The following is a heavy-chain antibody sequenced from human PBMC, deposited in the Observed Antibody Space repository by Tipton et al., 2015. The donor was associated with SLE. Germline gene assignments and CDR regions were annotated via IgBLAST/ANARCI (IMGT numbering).Heavy chain of an antibody. D-gene: IGHD6-6*01. V-gene: IGHV4-61*02. CDR3: ARHGRIAARDWCFDL. CDR2: IYTSGST. J-gene: IGHJ2*01. CDR1: GGSISSGSYY. Sequence: TLSLTCTVSGGSISSGSYYWSWIRQPAGKGLEWIGRIYTSGSTNYNPSLKSRVTISVDTSKNQFSLKLTSLTAVDTAVYYCARHGRIAARDWCFDLWGRGTLVTVSS.